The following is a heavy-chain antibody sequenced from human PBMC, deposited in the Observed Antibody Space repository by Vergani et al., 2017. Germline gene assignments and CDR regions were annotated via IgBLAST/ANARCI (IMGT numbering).Heavy chain of an antibody. CDR2: ISSSSSTI. J-gene: IGHJ6*02. CDR1: GFTFSSYS. Sequence: EVQLVESGGGLVQPGGSLRLSCAASGFTFSSYSMNWVRQAPGKGLEWVSYISSSSSTIYYADSVKGRFTISRDNAKNSLYLQMNSLRAEDTAVYYCARDRPLLFGELYPIYYYYYGMDVWGQGTTVTVSS. CDR3: ARDRPLLFGELYPIYYYYYGMDV. D-gene: IGHD3-10*01. V-gene: IGHV3-48*01.